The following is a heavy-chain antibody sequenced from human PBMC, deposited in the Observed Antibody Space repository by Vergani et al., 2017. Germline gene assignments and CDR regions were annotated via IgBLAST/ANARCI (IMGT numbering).Heavy chain of an antibody. J-gene: IGHJ3*02. Sequence: EVQLLESGGGLVQPGGSLRLSCAASGFTFSSYAMSWVRQAPGKGLEWVSAIRGSGCSTYYADSVKGRCTISRDNSKNTLLLQMNSLRAEDTAVYYCAKPITMVRGVIILDAFDIWGQGTMVTVSS. CDR2: IRGSGCST. CDR1: GFTFSSYA. D-gene: IGHD3-10*01. V-gene: IGHV3-23*01. CDR3: AKPITMVRGVIILDAFDI.